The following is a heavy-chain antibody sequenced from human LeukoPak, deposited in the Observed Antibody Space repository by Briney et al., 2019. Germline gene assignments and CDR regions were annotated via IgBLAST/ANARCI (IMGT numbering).Heavy chain of an antibody. CDR2: IYSGGST. D-gene: IGHD2-15*01. V-gene: IGHV3-53*01. J-gene: IGHJ6*02. Sequence: PGGSLRLSRAASGFTVSSNYMSWVRQAPGKGLEWVSVIYSGGSTYYADSVKGRFTISRDNSKNTLYLQMNSLRAEDTAVYYCAREWSRGGMDVWGQGTTVTVSS. CDR3: AREWSRGGMDV. CDR1: GFTVSSNY.